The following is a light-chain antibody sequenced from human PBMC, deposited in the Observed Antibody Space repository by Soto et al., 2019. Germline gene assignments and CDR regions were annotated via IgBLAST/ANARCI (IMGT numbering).Light chain of an antibody. CDR3: QQYNSYPYT. Sequence: DIQMTQSPSTLSASVGDRVTITCRASQSISSWLAWYQQKPGKAPKLLIYGASSLESGVPSRFSGSGSGTEFTLTISSRQTDDFATYYCQQYNSYPYTFGQGTKLEIK. J-gene: IGKJ2*01. CDR2: GAS. CDR1: QSISSW. V-gene: IGKV1-5*01.